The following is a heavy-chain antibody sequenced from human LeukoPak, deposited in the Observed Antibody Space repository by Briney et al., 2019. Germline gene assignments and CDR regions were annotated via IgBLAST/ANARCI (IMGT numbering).Heavy chain of an antibody. CDR2: IYYSGST. D-gene: IGHD6-13*01. V-gene: IGHV4-31*03. CDR1: GGSISSGGYY. Sequence: SETLSLTCTVSGGSISSGGYYWSWIRQHPGKGLEWIGYIYYSGSTYYNPSLKSRVTISVDTSKNQFSLKLSSVTAADTAVHYCAREAAAAGTNWFDPWGQGTLVTVSS. J-gene: IGHJ5*02. CDR3: AREAAAAGTNWFDP.